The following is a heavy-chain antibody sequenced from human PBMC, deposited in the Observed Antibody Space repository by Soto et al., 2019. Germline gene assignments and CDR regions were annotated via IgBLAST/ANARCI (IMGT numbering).Heavy chain of an antibody. Sequence: SETLSLTCTVSGGSISSYYWSWIRQPPGKGLEWIGYIYYSGSTNYNPSLKSRVTISVDTSKNQFSLKLSSVTAADTAVYYCARVIGFGGDYNWFDPWGQGTLVTVSS. V-gene: IGHV4-59*01. CDR3: ARVIGFGGDYNWFDP. D-gene: IGHD3-16*01. J-gene: IGHJ5*02. CDR1: GGSISSYY. CDR2: IYYSGST.